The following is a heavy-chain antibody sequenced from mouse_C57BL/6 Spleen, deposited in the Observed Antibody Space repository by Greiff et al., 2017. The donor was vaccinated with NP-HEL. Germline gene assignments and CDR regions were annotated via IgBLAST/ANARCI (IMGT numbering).Heavy chain of an antibody. D-gene: IGHD1-1*02. CDR3: ARIGGDGGDFDY. CDR2: ISNGGGST. V-gene: IGHV5-12*01. CDR1: GFTFSDYY. Sequence: EVQLVESGGGLVQPGGSLKLSCAASGFTFSDYYMYWVRQTPEKRLEWVAYISNGGGSTYYPDTVKGRFTISRDNAKNTLYLQMSRLKSEDTAMYYCARIGGDGGDFDYWGQGTTLTVSS. J-gene: IGHJ2*01.